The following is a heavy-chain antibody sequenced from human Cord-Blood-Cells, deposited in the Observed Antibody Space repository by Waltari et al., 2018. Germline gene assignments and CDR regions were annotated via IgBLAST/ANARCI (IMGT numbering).Heavy chain of an antibody. J-gene: IGHJ4*02. Sequence: QVQLQESGPGLVKPSETLSLTCTASGGSISSHYWSWIRQPPGKGLEWIGYIYYSGSTNYNPSLKSRVTISVDTSKNQFSLKLSSVTAADTAVYYCARGANDFWSGYYNYWGQGTLVTVSS. V-gene: IGHV4-59*11. D-gene: IGHD3-3*01. CDR1: GGSISSHY. CDR2: IYYSGST. CDR3: ARGANDFWSGYYNY.